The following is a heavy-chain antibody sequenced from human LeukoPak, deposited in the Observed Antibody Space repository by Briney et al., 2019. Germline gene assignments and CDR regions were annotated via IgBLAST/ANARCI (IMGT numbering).Heavy chain of an antibody. J-gene: IGHJ4*02. V-gene: IGHV4-59*01. CDR3: ARGPMTIFGVGPFDY. D-gene: IGHD3-3*01. Sequence: SETLSLACTASGGSISSYYWSWIRQPPGKGLEGIGYIYYSGSTNHNPSLKSRVTISVDTSKNQFSLKLSSVTAADTAVYYCARGPMTIFGVGPFDYWGQGTLVTVSS. CDR2: IYYSGST. CDR1: GGSISSYY.